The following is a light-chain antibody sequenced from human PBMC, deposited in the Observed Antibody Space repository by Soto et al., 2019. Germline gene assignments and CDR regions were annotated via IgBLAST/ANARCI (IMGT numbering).Light chain of an antibody. CDR1: SSDVGGYNS. J-gene: IGLJ1*01. V-gene: IGLV2-14*01. CDR3: SSYTSSSTQV. Sequence: SVLTQPASVSGSPGQSITISCTGTSSDVGGYNSVSWYQQHPGKVPKLMIYEVSNRPSGVSNRFSGSKSGNTASLTISGLQAEDEADYYCSSYTSSSTQVFGTGTKLTVL. CDR2: EVS.